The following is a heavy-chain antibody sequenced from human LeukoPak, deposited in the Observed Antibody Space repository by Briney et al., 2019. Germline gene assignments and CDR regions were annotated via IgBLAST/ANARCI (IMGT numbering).Heavy chain of an antibody. Sequence: ASVKVSCKASGYTFTGYYMHWVRQAPGQGLEWMGWINPNSGGTNYAQKFQGRVTMSADKSINTAYLQWSSLKASDTAMYYCARRQGCSSTSCPPDYWGQGTLVTVSP. D-gene: IGHD2-2*01. CDR1: GYTFTGYY. CDR3: ARRQGCSSTSCPPDY. CDR2: INPNSGGT. V-gene: IGHV1-2*02. J-gene: IGHJ4*02.